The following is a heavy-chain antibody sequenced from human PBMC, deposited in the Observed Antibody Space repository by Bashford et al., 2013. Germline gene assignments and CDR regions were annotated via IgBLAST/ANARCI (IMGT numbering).Heavy chain of an antibody. CDR2: INPNSGGT. D-gene: IGHD5-18*01. J-gene: IGHJ4*02. CDR3: ARDLRGYSYDYFDY. V-gene: IGHV1-2*02. Sequence: WVRQAPGQGLEWMGWINPNSGGTNYAQKFQGRVTMTRDTSISTAYMELSRLRSDDTAVYYCARDLRGYSYDYFDYWGQGPWSPSPQ.